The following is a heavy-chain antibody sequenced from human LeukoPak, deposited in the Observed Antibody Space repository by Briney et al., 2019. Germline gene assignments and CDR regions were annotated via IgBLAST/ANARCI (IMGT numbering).Heavy chain of an antibody. J-gene: IGHJ6*02. CDR3: ARDPGWTVVTAPSGAMDV. D-gene: IGHD4-23*01. CDR2: ISTSGSTI. V-gene: IGHV3-11*04. Sequence: GGSLRLSCAASGFTFSDYYMSWIRQAPGKGLEWVSFISTSGSTIYYADSVKGRFTISRDNSKNTLYLQMNSLRAEDTAVYYCARDPGWTVVTAPSGAMDVWGQGTTVTVSS. CDR1: GFTFSDYY.